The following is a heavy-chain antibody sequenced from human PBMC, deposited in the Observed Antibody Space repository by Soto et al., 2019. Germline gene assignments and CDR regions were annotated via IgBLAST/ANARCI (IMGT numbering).Heavy chain of an antibody. CDR1: GGSISTSNW. CDR2: VYHSGST. D-gene: IGHD3-10*01. J-gene: IGHJ4*02. CDR3: ARSPPYYYGSGTYIDY. V-gene: IGHV4-4*02. Sequence: SETLSLTCAVSGGSISTSNWWSWVRQPPGKGLEWIGEVYHSGSTNYNPSLKSRVTISIDTSKNQFSLKVSSVTAADTAVYYCARSPPYYYGSGTYIDYWGQGTLVTSPQ.